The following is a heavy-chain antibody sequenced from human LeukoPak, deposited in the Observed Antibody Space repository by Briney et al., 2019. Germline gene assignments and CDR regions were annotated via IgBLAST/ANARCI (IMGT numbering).Heavy chain of an antibody. V-gene: IGHV3-11*01. CDR1: GFTFSDYY. Sequence: GGSLRLSCAASGFTFSDYYMSWIRQAPGKGLEWVSYISSSGSTIYYADSVKGRFTISRDNAKNSLYLQMNSPRAEDTAVYYCARAVIAVSSWFDPWGQGTLVTVSS. J-gene: IGHJ5*02. CDR2: ISSSGSTI. CDR3: ARAVIAVSSWFDP. D-gene: IGHD6-19*01.